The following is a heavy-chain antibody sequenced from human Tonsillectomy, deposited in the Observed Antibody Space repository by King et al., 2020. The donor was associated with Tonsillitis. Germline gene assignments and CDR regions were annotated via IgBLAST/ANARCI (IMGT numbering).Heavy chain of an antibody. CDR2: FDPEDGDP. CDR3: ATYTVTTSGYYYYYYGMDV. CDR1: GYTLTELS. Sequence: VQLVESGAEVKKPGASVKVSCKVSGYTLTELSMHWVRQAPGKGLEWMGGFDPEDGDPPPPHPLQGRVTMTEDTSTDTAYMELSSLRSEDTAVYYCATYTVTTSGYYYYYYGMDVWGQGTTVTVSS. D-gene: IGHD4-17*01. V-gene: IGHV1-24*01. J-gene: IGHJ6*02.